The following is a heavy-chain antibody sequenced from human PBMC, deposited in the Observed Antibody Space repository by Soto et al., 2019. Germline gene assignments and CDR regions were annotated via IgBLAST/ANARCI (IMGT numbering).Heavy chain of an antibody. CDR1: GFSFSTYP. CDR3: AKEKPTTTCFDS. J-gene: IGHJ4*02. V-gene: IGHV3-23*01. CDR2: ISGSGTNT. D-gene: IGHD1-1*01. Sequence: EVQLLESGGGLVQPGGSLRLSCAASGFSFSTYPMTWVRQAPGKGLEWVSLISGSGTNTYYAESVKGRFTISRDNSQNTLYLQMNTLRAEDTAVYYCAKEKPTTTCFDSWGQGTLVTVSS.